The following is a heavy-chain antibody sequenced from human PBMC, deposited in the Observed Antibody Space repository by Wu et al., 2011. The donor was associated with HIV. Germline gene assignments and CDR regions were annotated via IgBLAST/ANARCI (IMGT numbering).Heavy chain of an antibody. CDR2: IDPKSGGT. Sequence: QVQLVQSGAEVKKPGASVKVSCKASGYTFTAYYIHWVRQAPGQGLEWMGWIDPKSGGTNSAQKFQGRVTMTRDTSINASYLDLNRLTSDDTAVYYCTRDFPGDMFDYWGQGTLVTVSS. CDR3: TRDFPGDMFDY. CDR1: GYTFTAYY. D-gene: IGHD7-27*01. V-gene: IGHV1-2*02. J-gene: IGHJ4*02.